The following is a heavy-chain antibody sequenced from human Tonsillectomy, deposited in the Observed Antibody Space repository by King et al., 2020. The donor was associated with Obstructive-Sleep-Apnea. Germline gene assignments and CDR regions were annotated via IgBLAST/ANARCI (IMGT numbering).Heavy chain of an antibody. J-gene: IGHJ4*02. CDR3: ARHAMAKSGLETGARDY. Sequence: QLVQSGAEVKKPGESLKISCKGSGYSFSTYWIGWVRQMSGKGLEWMGIIYPGDSDTRYSPSFQGQVTISADRSINTAYLQWGSLKASDSAVYYCARHAMAKSGLETGARDYWGQGTLVSVSS. D-gene: IGHD5-24*01. V-gene: IGHV5-51*01. CDR1: GYSFSTYW. CDR2: IYPGDSDT.